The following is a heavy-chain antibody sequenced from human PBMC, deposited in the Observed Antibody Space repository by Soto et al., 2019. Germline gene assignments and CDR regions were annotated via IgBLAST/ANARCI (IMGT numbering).Heavy chain of an antibody. CDR1: GFTFSSYW. J-gene: IGHJ4*02. CDR3: ARGGTSQSGLLAY. V-gene: IGHV3-74*01. D-gene: IGHD3-16*01. Sequence: PGGSLKLSCAASGFTFSSYWMHWVRQAPGNGLVRVSRISTDGSSITYADSVKGRFTISRDNAKNTLSLQMNSLRAEDTAVYYCARGGTSQSGLLAYRGQGTLVTVSS. CDR2: ISTDGSSI.